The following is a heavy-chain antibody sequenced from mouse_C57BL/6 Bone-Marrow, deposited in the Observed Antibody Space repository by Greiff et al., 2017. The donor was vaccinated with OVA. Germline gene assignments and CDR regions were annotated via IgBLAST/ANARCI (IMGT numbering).Heavy chain of an antibody. J-gene: IGHJ4*01. CDR2: IYPRDGST. Sequence: VQLQQSDAELVKPGASVKISCKVSGYTFTDHTIHWMKQRPEQGLEWIGYIYPRDGSTKYNEKFKGKATLTADKSSSTAYMQLHLLSSVDSSVYFCASDTTVVDYSAIDYWGQGTSVTVSS. D-gene: IGHD1-1*01. CDR3: ASDTTVVDYSAIDY. V-gene: IGHV1-78*01. CDR1: GYTFTDHT.